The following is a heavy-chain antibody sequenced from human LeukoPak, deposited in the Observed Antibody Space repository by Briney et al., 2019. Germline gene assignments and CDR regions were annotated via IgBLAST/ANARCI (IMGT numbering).Heavy chain of an antibody. CDR3: ARIRFDSSGYYYFDY. Sequence: VSGPTLANTTETLTLTFTVSGFSLSNARMGVSWIRQPPGKALERLAHLFSNDEKSYSRSLKSRLTISKDTSKCQVVLTMTDMDPVDTGTYYCARIRFDSSGYYYFDYWGQGTLVTVSS. V-gene: IGHV2-26*01. CDR2: LFSNDEK. J-gene: IGHJ4*02. CDR1: GFSLSNARMG. D-gene: IGHD3-22*01.